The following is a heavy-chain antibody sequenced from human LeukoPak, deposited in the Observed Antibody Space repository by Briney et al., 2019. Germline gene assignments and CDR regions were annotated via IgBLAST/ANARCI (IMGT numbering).Heavy chain of an antibody. CDR1: GGTFSSYA. Sequence: SSVKVSCKASGGTFSSYAISWVRQAPGQGLEWMGGIIPIFGTANYAQKFQGRVTITTDESTSTAYMELSSLRPEDTAVYYCARDVGYYYDSSGYFPYYFDYWGQGTLVTVSS. CDR3: ARDVGYYYDSSGYFPYYFDY. CDR2: IIPIFGTA. V-gene: IGHV1-69*05. D-gene: IGHD3-22*01. J-gene: IGHJ4*02.